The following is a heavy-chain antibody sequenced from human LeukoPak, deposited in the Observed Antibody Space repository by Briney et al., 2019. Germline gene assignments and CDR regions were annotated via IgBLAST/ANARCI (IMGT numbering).Heavy chain of an antibody. CDR3: ASLVVPAAIGDRWFDP. V-gene: IGHV4-61*02. CDR1: GGSISGGSYY. CDR2: IYTSGST. D-gene: IGHD2-2*01. Sequence: SETLSLTCAVSGGSISGGSYYWGWIRQPAGKGLEWIGRIYTSGSTNYNPSVKRRVTISVDTSKNHFSLKPSSVTAAHSAVYYCASLVVPAAIGDRWFDPWGQGTLVTVSS. J-gene: IGHJ5*02.